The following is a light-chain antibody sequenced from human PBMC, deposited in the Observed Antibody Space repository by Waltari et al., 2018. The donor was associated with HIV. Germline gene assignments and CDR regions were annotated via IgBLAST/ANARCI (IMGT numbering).Light chain of an antibody. J-gene: IGKJ4*01. CDR3: QQTYTIPPT. V-gene: IGKV4-1*01. CDR2: WAS. CDR1: QNVFYSSNNKNY. Sequence: DIVMTQSPDSLAVSLGERATIKCKYSQNVFYSSNNKNYLSWYQHKPGQPPKLILYWASSRQSGVPDRFSGSGAGTDFTLTSSSLQAEDVAVYFCQQTYTIPPTFGGGTKVEIK.